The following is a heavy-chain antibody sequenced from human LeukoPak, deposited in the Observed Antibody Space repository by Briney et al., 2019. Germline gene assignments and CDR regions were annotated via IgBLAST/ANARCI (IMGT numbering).Heavy chain of an antibody. CDR1: GFSLSTSGVG. D-gene: IGHD3-10*01. V-gene: IGHV2-5*02. J-gene: IGHJ4*02. Sequence: SGPTLAKPTHPLTLTCTFSGFSLSTSGVGVGWIRQPSVKALQWLAVLYWDDDMRHSPSLKSTLTITKDTSKNQVVLTMPYMDPVDTATYYCAHKEYCALGSVGDSFDYWGRGTLVTVSS. CDR2: LYWDDDM. CDR3: AHKEYCALGSVGDSFDY.